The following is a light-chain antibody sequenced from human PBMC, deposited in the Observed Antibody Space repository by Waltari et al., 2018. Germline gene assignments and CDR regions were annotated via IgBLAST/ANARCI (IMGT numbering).Light chain of an antibody. CDR2: GAS. Sequence: PGERVTLSCRASQSVSSSYLTWYQQKPGQAPRLLIYGASTRATSIPARFSGGGSGTDFTLTISSLQPEDFAVYYCQQDYNLPTFGGGTKVEIK. J-gene: IGKJ4*01. CDR3: QQDYNLPT. V-gene: IGKV3D-7*01. CDR1: QSVSSSY.